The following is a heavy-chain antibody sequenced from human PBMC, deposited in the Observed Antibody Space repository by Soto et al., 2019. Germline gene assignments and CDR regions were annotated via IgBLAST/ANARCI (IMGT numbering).Heavy chain of an antibody. CDR3: XXXXXXGAPLTY. V-gene: IGHV3-74*01. Sequence: EVQLVESGGGLVQPGGSLRLSCVASGFTFSTYWMHWVRQAPGKGLVWVSRIKTDGSITNYADSVKGRFTTSRDNTKXXXXXXXXXXXXXXXXXXXXXXXXXXGAPLTYWGQGTLVTVSS. J-gene: IGHJ4*02. CDR2: IKTDGSIT. CDR1: GFTFSTYW.